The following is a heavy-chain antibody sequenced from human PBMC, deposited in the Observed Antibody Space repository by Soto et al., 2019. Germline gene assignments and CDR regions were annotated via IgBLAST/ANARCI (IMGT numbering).Heavy chain of an antibody. CDR2: IIPIFGNT. V-gene: IGHV1-18*01. J-gene: IGHJ6*02. Sequence: ASVKVSCKASGGTFSSYAISWVRQAPGQGLEWMGGIIPIFGNTNYAQKLQGRVTMTTDTSTSTAYMELRSLRSDDTAVYYCARDLSSGYYFTYYSYGMDVWGQGTTVTVS. CDR3: ARDLSSGYYFTYYSYGMDV. CDR1: GGTFSSYA. D-gene: IGHD3-22*01.